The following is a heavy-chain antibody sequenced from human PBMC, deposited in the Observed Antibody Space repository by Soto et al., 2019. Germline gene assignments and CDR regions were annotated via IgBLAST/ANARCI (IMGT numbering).Heavy chain of an antibody. CDR3: ARSIYCSGGSCSMTYYYYYYMDV. Sequence: QVQLVESGGGLVKPGGSLRLSCAASGFTFSDYYMSWIRQAPGKGLEWVSYISSSGSTIYYADSVKGRFTISRDNAKNSLYLQMNCLRAEDTAVYYCARSIYCSGGSCSMTYYYYYYMDVWGKGTTVIVSS. CDR1: GFTFSDYY. D-gene: IGHD2-15*01. V-gene: IGHV3-11*01. CDR2: ISSSGSTI. J-gene: IGHJ6*03.